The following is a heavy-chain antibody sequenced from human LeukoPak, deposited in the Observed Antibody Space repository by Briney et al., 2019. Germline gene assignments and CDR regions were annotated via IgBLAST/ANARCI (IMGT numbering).Heavy chain of an antibody. Sequence: PGGTLRLSCAASGFTFTNYGMSWVRQAPGKGLEWLPFISSSSSYIYYADSVKGRFTISRDNSKNTLYLQMNSLRAEDTAVYYCAKVVWTGSPDYWGQGTLVTVSS. CDR3: AKVVWTGSPDY. CDR1: GFTFTNYG. D-gene: IGHD3/OR15-3a*01. V-gene: IGHV3-23*01. CDR2: ISSSSSYI. J-gene: IGHJ4*02.